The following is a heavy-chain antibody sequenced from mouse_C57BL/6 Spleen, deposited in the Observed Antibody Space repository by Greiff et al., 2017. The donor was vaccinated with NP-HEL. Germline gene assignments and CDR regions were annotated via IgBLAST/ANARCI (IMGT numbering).Heavy chain of an antibody. CDR2: ISNGGGST. Sequence: EVKLVESGGGLVQPGGSLKLSCAASGFTFSDYYMYWVRQTPEKRLEWVAYISNGGGSTYYPDTVKGRFTISRDNAKNTLYLQMSRLKSEDTAMYYCARGKDAMDYWGQGTSVTVSS. V-gene: IGHV5-12*01. CDR3: ARGKDAMDY. CDR1: GFTFSDYY. J-gene: IGHJ4*01.